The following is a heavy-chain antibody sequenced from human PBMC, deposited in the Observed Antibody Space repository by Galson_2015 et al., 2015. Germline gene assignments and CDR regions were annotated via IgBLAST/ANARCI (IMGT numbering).Heavy chain of an antibody. CDR2: MNPNSGNT. CDR1: GYTFTSYD. D-gene: IGHD3-10*01. V-gene: IGHV1-8*01. J-gene: IGHJ6*02. Sequence: SVKVSCKASGYTFTSYDINWVRQATGQGLEWMGWMNPNSGNTGYAQKFQGRVTMTRNTSISTAYMELSSLRSEDTAVHYCARGSLVLLWFGETHGMDVWGQGTTVTVSS. CDR3: ARGSLVLLWFGETHGMDV.